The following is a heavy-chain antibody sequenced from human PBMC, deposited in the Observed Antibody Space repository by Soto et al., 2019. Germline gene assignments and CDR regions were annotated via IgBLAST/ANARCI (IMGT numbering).Heavy chain of an antibody. CDR2: IYNGGST. CDR3: ARGPSGDKVDS. J-gene: IGHJ4*02. CDR1: GGSISTVNYW. V-gene: IGHV4-30-4*01. D-gene: IGHD7-27*01. Sequence: QVQLQESGPGLVKPSQTLSLTCTVSGGSISTVNYWWSWIRQSPDMGLEWIGQIYNGGSTYNNPSLESRVTMSVDTSKNQLSLTLSSVSAADTAVYYCARGPSGDKVDSWGQGTLVTVSS.